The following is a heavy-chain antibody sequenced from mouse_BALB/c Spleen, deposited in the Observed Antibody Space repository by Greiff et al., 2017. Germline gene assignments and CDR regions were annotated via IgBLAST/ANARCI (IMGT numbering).Heavy chain of an antibody. J-gene: IGHJ4*01. CDR3: ARGGYYGSSYDYYAMDY. CDR1: GYSITSGYY. CDR2: ISYDGSN. V-gene: IGHV3-6*02. Sequence: EVKLQESGPGLVKPSQSLSLTCSVTGYSITSGYYWNWIRQFPGNKLEWMGYISYDGSNNYNPSLKNRISITRDTSKNQFFLKLNSVTTEDTATYYCARGGYYGSSYDYYAMDYWGQGTSVTVSS. D-gene: IGHD1-1*01.